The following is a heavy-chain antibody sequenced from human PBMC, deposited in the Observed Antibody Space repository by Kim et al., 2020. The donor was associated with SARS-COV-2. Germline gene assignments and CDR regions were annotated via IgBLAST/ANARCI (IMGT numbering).Heavy chain of an antibody. CDR2: INWNGGTT. CDR3: ARDGIDILTGYYKGEFDY. CDR1: GFTFDDYG. Sequence: GGSLRLSCAASGFTFDDYGMSWVRQTPGKGLEWVSGINWNGGTTGYADSVKGPLTISRDSAKNSLYLQMNSLRVEDTALYHCARDGIDILTGYYKGEFDYWGQGTLVTVSS. V-gene: IGHV3-20*01. J-gene: IGHJ4*02. D-gene: IGHD3-9*01.